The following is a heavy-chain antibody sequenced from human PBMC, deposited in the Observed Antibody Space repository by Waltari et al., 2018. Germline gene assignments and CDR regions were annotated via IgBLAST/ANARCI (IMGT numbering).Heavy chain of an antibody. D-gene: IGHD7-27*01. CDR2: IHKDGSEK. Sequence: EVHLVESGGGLVQPGGSLRLSCAASGFTFTDYGMGWGRQAPGKGPEWVANIHKDGSEKNYVDYVTGRFTISRDNAKDSVYLQMNSLRADDTAMYYCVRDHWGPDYWGQGTLVTVSS. CDR3: VRDHWGPDY. V-gene: IGHV3-7*01. CDR1: GFTFTDYG. J-gene: IGHJ4*02.